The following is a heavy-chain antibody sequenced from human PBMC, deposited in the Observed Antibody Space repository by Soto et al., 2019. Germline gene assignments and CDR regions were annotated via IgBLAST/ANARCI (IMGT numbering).Heavy chain of an antibody. D-gene: IGHD5-18*01. Sequence: QVQLVQSGAEVKKPGASVKVSCKASGYTFTSYYMHWVRQAPGQGLEWMGIINPSGGSTSYAQKSQGGVTMARDTSTSTVYMELSSLRSEDTAVYYCARVYPSDTRYGYVGNNWFDPWGQGTLVTVSS. J-gene: IGHJ5*02. CDR1: GYTFTSYY. CDR2: INPSGGST. CDR3: ARVYPSDTRYGYVGNNWFDP. V-gene: IGHV1-46*03.